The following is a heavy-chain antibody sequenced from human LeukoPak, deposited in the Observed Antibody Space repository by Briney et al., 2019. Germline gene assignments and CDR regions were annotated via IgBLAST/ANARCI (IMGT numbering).Heavy chain of an antibody. D-gene: IGHD2-15*01. CDR3: ARGGIVVVVAVDYESAIVDV. CDR1: GYTFTSYD. Sequence: ASVKVSCKASGYTFTSYDINWVRQATGQGLEWMGWMSPNSGNTGYAQKFQGRVTMTRDTSIGTAYLELSSLRAEDTAVYYCARGGIVVVVAVDYESAIVDVWGQGTTVTVSS. V-gene: IGHV1-8*01. J-gene: IGHJ6*02. CDR2: MSPNSGNT.